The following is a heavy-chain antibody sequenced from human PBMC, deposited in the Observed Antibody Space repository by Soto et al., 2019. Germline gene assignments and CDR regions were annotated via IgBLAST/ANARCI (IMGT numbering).Heavy chain of an antibody. J-gene: IGHJ4*02. V-gene: IGHV3-23*01. CDR1: GFMFNNYT. D-gene: IGHD3-22*01. CDR3: AKGLYYYDSSGYRLFDY. CDR2: VSVSGGTT. Sequence: AAGSLILSCAASGFMFNNYTMSWVLQAPGKRLEWVSTVSVSGGTTYYADSLKGRFTISRDNSKKTVYLQMKRLRADDTAIYYCAKGLYYYDSSGYRLFDYWGQGTMVTVSS.